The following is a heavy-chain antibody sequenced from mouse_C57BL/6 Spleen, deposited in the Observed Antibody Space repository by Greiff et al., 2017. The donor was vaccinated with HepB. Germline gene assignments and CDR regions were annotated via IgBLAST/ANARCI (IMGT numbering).Heavy chain of an antibody. D-gene: IGHD2-1*01. V-gene: IGHV3-6*01. CDR1: GYSITSGYY. Sequence: DVKLVESGPGLVKPSQSLSLTCSVTGYSITSGYYWNWIRQFPGNKLEWMGYISYDGSNNYNPSLKNRISITRDTSKNQFFLKLNSVTTEDTATYYCAIIYYGNPYAMDYWGQGTSVTVSS. CDR2: ISYDGSN. CDR3: AIIYYGNPYAMDY. J-gene: IGHJ4*01.